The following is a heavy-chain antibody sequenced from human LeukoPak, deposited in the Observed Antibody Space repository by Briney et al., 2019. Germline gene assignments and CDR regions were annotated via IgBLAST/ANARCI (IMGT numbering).Heavy chain of an antibody. CDR2: MNPNSGNT. CDR1: GYTFTSYD. Sequence: ASVKVSCKASGYTFTSYDINWVRQAPGQGLEWMGWMNPNSGNTVYAQKFQGRVTMTRNTSISTAYMELSSLRSEDTAVYYCARFQYGDFDYWGQGTLVTVSS. CDR3: ARFQYGDFDY. J-gene: IGHJ4*02. V-gene: IGHV1-8*01. D-gene: IGHD4-17*01.